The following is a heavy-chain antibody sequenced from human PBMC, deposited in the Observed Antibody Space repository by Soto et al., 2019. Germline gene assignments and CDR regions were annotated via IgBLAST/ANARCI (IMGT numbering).Heavy chain of an antibody. CDR1: GGSISSGDYH. V-gene: IGHV4-30-4*08. D-gene: IGHD3-3*01. Sequence: QVQLQASGPGLVKPSQTLSLTCTVSGGSISSGDYHWSWIRQPPGKGMECIVFVYYTGNTYYNPSLKSRVTISVYTSKNQLSLKLSSVTAADTAVYYCARSDFWSGYYTDYWGQGTLVTVSS. CDR3: ARSDFWSGYYTDY. CDR2: VYYTGNT. J-gene: IGHJ4*02.